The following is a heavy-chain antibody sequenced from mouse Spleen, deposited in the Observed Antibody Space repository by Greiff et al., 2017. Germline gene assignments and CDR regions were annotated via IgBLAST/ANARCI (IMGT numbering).Heavy chain of an antibody. J-gene: IGHJ3*01. CDR2: ISSGGGNT. CDR3: ASQRTYYCNYGWFAY. D-gene: IGHD2-10*01. Sequence: EVMLVESGGGLVKLGGSLKLSCAASGFTFSSYAMSWVRQTPEKRLEWVATISSGGGNTYYPDSVKGRFTISRDNAKNTLYLQMSSLKSEDTAMYYCASQRTYYCNYGWFAYWGQGTLVTVSA. CDR1: GFTFSSYA. V-gene: IGHV5-9*01.